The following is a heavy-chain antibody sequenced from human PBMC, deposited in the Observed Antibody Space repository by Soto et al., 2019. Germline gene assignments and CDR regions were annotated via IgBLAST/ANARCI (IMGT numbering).Heavy chain of an antibody. CDR1: GFSLNTRGVG. J-gene: IGHJ4*02. CDR2: IYWDDAK. CDR3: VHKGEGDRILDF. D-gene: IGHD3-16*01. V-gene: IGHV2-5*02. Sequence: QITLKESGPTLVKPTQTLTLTCTFSGFSLNTRGVGVGWIRQPPGQALEWLTLIYWDDAKEYSPSVKRRLTLPDAIAKSQVVLIMTNMGPVDTAIYYCVHKGEGDRILDFCGPGALVTVSS.